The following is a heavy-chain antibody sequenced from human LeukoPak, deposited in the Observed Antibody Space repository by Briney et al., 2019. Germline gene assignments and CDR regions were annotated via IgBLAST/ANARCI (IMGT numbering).Heavy chain of an antibody. V-gene: IGHV4-59*01. CDR2: IYYSGST. CDR3: ARTTFESTYYDFWSGYHTPDYFDY. Sequence: PSETLSLTCTVSGGSISSYYWSWIRQPPGKGLEWIGYIYYSGSTNYNPSLKSRVTISVDTSKNQSSLKLSSVTAADTAVYYCARTTFESTYYDFWSGYHTPDYFDYWGQGTLVTVSS. J-gene: IGHJ4*02. CDR1: GGSISSYY. D-gene: IGHD3-3*01.